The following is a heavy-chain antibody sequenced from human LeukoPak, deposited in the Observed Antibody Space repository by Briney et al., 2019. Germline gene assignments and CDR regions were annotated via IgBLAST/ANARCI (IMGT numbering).Heavy chain of an antibody. CDR1: GGSISSSSYY. V-gene: IGHV4-39*07. CDR2: IYYSGST. J-gene: IGHJ6*02. D-gene: IGHD2-15*01. CDR3: ASDGLPDYYYYGMDV. Sequence: SETLSLTCTVSGGSISSSSYYWGWIRQPPGKGLEWIGSIYYSGSTYYNPSLKSRVTISVDTSKNQFSLKLSSVTAADTAVYYCASDGLPDYYYYGMDVWGQGTTVTVSS.